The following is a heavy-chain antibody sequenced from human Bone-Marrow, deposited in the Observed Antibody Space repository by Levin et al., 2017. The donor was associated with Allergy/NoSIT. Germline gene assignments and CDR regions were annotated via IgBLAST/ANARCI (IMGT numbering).Heavy chain of an antibody. Sequence: GESLKISCAASGFTVSSNYMSWVRQAPGKGLEWVSIIYNDGSTYYADSVKGRLTISRDNSKNTLYLQMNSLRAEDTAVYYCAREEAVAGLDYYHYYGMDVWGQGTTVTVSS. V-gene: IGHV3-53*01. CDR3: AREEAVAGLDYYHYYGMDV. CDR1: GFTVSSNY. CDR2: IYNDGST. D-gene: IGHD6-19*01. J-gene: IGHJ6*02.